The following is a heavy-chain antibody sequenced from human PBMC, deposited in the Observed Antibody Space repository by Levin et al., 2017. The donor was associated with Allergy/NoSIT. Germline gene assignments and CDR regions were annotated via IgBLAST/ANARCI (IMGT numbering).Heavy chain of an antibody. V-gene: IGHV4-34*01. CDR1: GGSFRGYY. CDR3: ANSGRHYCSNTSCDWLPCWFDP. CDR2: ITLSGSP. D-gene: IGHD2-2*01. Sequence: SETLSLTCAIYGGSFRGYYWSWIRQPPGRGLGWMGEITLSGSPNYTPSLKIRVPISIDTSKNQFSLKLRSVTAADTAVYYCANSGRHYCSNTSCDWLPCWFDPWGQGALVTVSS. J-gene: IGHJ5*02.